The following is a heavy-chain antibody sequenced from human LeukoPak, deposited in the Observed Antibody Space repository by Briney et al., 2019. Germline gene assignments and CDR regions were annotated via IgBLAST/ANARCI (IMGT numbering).Heavy chain of an antibody. CDR2: ISSSGSYV. V-gene: IGHV3-21*01. J-gene: IGHJ5*02. CDR1: RFTFSSYS. Sequence: GGSLRLSCAASRFTFSSYSMNWVRQAPGKGLEGVSSISSSGSYVYYADSVKGRFTISRDNAKNSLYLQMNSLRAEDAAVYYCAKDRRGYSGYEWAWFDRWGQGTLVTVSS. CDR3: AKDRRGYSGYEWAWFDR. D-gene: IGHD5-12*01.